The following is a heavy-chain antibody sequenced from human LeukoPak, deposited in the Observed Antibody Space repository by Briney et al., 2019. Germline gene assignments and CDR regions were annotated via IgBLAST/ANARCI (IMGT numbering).Heavy chain of an antibody. CDR1: GYTFTSYD. D-gene: IGHD3-10*01. CDR2: MNPNSGNT. V-gene: IGHV1-8*01. Sequence: GASVKVSCKASGYTFTSYDINWVRQATGQGLEWMGWMNPNSGNTGYAQKFQGRVTMTRNTSISTAYMELSSLRSEDTAVYYCARFRITMVRGVIIIISNWFDPWGQGTLVTVSS. CDR3: ARFRITMVRGVIIIISNWFDP. J-gene: IGHJ5*02.